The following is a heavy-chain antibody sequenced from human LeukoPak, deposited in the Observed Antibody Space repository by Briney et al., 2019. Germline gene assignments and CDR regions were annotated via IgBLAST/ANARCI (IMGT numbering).Heavy chain of an antibody. CDR2: ISVGGSII. V-gene: IGHV3-48*04. CDR1: GFTFSSYS. D-gene: IGHD2-2*01. CDR3: ARLPAYCSSTSCYYDY. Sequence: GGSLRLSCAASGFTFSSYSMNWVRQAPGKGLEWVSYISVGGSIIYQADSVKGRFTISRDNAKNSLFLQMNSLRAEDTAVYYCARLPAYCSSTSCYYDYWGQGTLVTVSS. J-gene: IGHJ4*02.